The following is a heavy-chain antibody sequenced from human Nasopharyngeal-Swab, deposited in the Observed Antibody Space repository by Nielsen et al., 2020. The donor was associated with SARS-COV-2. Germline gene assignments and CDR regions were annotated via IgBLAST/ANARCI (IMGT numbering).Heavy chain of an antibody. Sequence: WVRQAPGQGLEWMGIINPSGGSTSHAQKFQGRVTMTRDTSTSTVYMELSSLRSEDTAVYYCARGAYYGSGSYFHYYYGMDVWGQGTTVTRLL. V-gene: IGHV1-46*01. J-gene: IGHJ6*02. CDR2: INPSGGST. D-gene: IGHD3-10*01. CDR3: ARGAYYGSGSYFHYYYGMDV.